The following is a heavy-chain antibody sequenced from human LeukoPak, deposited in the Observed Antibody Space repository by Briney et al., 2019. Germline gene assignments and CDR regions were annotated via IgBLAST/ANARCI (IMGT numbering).Heavy chain of an antibody. CDR3: ARVFTIFGVVIAEGGAFDI. D-gene: IGHD3-3*01. Sequence: GGPLRLSCAASGFTFSSYAMSWVRQAPGKGLEWVSAISGSGGSTYYADSVKGRFTISRDNAKNSLYLQMNSLRAEDTAVYHCARVFTIFGVVIAEGGAFDIWGQGTMVTVSS. J-gene: IGHJ3*02. CDR1: GFTFSSYA. CDR2: ISGSGGST. V-gene: IGHV3-23*01.